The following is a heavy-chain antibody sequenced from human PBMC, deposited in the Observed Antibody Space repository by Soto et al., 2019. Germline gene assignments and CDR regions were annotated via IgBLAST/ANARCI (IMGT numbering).Heavy chain of an antibody. CDR3: AREYYYDSSGYYRHWYFDL. CDR1: GGTFSSYA. Sequence: QVQLVQSGAEVKKPGSSVKVSCKASGGTFSSYAISWVRQAPGQGLEWMGGIIPIFDTANYAQKFQGRVTITADESTSTAYMELSSLRSEDTAVYYCAREYYYDSSGYYRHWYFDLWGRGTLVTVSS. J-gene: IGHJ2*01. V-gene: IGHV1-69*01. D-gene: IGHD3-22*01. CDR2: IIPIFDTA.